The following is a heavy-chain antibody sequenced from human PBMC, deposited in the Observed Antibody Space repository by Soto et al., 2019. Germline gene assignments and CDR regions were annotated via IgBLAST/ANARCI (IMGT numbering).Heavy chain of an antibody. V-gene: IGHV4-4*07. J-gene: IGHJ4*02. CDR2: IYTDGTT. Sequence: QVQLQGSGPGQVKTSKTLSLPYTVSGFYLSEYFYWSWIRQPACKGLDWIGRIYTDGTTKYNPSLKSRVTLSLDKSKKQFSLRLSSVTAADTAVYYFAREVRGGFTGIFDQWGRGSRVTVSS. CDR1: GFYLSEYFY. CDR3: AREVRGGFTGIFDQ. D-gene: IGHD2-15*01.